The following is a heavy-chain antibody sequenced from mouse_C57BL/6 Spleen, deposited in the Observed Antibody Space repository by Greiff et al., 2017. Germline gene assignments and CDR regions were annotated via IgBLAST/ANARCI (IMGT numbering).Heavy chain of an antibody. V-gene: IGHV1-20*01. D-gene: IGHD1-1*01. CDR2: INPYNGDT. CDR3: ARSHLYDYDAMDY. Sequence: EVQLQQSGPELVKPGDSVKISCKASGYSFTGYFMNWVMQSHGKSLEWIGRINPYNGDTFYNQKFKGKATLTVDKSSSTAHMELRSLTSEDSAVYYCARSHLYDYDAMDYWGQGTSVTVSS. CDR1: GYSFTGYF. J-gene: IGHJ4*01.